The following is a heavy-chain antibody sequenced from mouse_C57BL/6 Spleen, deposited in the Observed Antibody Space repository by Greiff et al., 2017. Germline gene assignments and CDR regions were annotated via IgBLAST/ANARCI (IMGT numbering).Heavy chain of an antibody. Sequence: VQLQQSGAELVKPGASVKLSCTASGFNFTDYYMHWVKQRPEQGLEWIGRIDPEDGETKYAPKFQGKATLTADTSSNTAYLQLSSLTSEYTAVYYCARTGQLGWFAYWGQGTLVTVSA. CDR1: GFNFTDYY. V-gene: IGHV14-2*01. CDR2: IDPEDGET. CDR3: ARTGQLGWFAY. J-gene: IGHJ3*01. D-gene: IGHD3-3*01.